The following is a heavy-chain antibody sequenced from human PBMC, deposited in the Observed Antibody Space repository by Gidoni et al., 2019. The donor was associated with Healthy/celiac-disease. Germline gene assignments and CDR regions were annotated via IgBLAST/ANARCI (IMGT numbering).Heavy chain of an antibody. CDR3: ASGDSPFDY. Sequence: QVQLQESGPGLVKPSETPSLTCAVSGYSISSGYYWGWIRPPRRKGLEWIGSIYHSGCTYFNPTLKSRATISVDTSKNQFSLKLSSVTAADTAVYYCASGDSPFDYWGQGTLVTVSS. V-gene: IGHV4-38-2*01. CDR2: IYHSGCT. J-gene: IGHJ4*02. D-gene: IGHD4-17*01. CDR1: GYSISSGYY.